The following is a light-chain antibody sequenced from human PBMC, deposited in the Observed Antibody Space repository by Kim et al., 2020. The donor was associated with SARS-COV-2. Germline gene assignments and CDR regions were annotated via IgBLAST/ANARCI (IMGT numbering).Light chain of an antibody. CDR3: AAWDDSLSGWV. CDR2: RNN. CDR1: SSNSGSNY. J-gene: IGLJ3*02. Sequence: GQRVTITCSGGSSNSGSNYVYWYQQLPGPAPKLLIYRNNQRPSGVPDRFSGSKSGTSASLAISGLRSEDEADYYCAAWDDSLSGWVFGGGTQLTVL. V-gene: IGLV1-47*01.